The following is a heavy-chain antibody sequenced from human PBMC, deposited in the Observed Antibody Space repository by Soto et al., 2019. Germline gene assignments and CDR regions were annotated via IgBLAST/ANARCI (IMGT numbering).Heavy chain of an antibody. CDR2: ISYFGST. CDR3: ARLGAYYQSLDP. D-gene: IGHD3-22*01. V-gene: IGHV4-39*01. Sequence: PSETLSLTCTVSGGSISSDSYYWGWIRQSPEKGFEWIASISYFGSTYYSPTLKSRLLISVDTSKSQFSLRLTSVTAADTAVYYCARLGAYYQSLDPWGPGTLVTVSS. CDR1: GGSISSDSYY. J-gene: IGHJ5*02.